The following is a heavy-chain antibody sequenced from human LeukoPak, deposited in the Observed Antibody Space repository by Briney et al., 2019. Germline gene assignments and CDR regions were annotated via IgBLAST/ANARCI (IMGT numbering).Heavy chain of an antibody. CDR1: GFTFSDHY. Sequence: GGSLRLSCAASGFTFSDHYMSWVRQAPGKGLEWVSYISSSGNSIDYADSVKGRFSISRDNAKNSLYLQMNSLRAEDTAVYYCARGTDCWGQGTLVTVSS. V-gene: IGHV3-11*01. CDR3: ARGTDC. J-gene: IGHJ4*02. CDR2: ISSSGNSI.